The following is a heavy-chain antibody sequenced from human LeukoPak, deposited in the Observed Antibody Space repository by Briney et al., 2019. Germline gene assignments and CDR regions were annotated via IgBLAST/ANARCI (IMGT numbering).Heavy chain of an antibody. CDR2: IYHSGST. V-gene: IGHV4-59*01. CDR1: GGSISSYY. D-gene: IGHD5-24*01. Sequence: PSETLSLTCTVSGGSISSYYWSWIRQPPGKGLEWIGYIYHSGSTNYNPSLKSRVTISVDTSKNQFSLKLSSVTAADTAVYYCASARWLQHFDYWGQGTLVTVSS. J-gene: IGHJ4*02. CDR3: ASARWLQHFDY.